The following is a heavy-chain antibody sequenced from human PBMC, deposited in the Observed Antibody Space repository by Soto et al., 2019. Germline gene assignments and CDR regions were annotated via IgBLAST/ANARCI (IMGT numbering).Heavy chain of an antibody. CDR1: GGSIISSTCY. D-gene: IGHD6-19*01. Sequence: QQQLQESGPGLVKPAETLSLTCTVSGGSIISSTCYWGWIRQPPGKGLEWIGSIYYSGSTYYNPSLKRRVTISVDTSKNQFSLRLSSVTAADTAVYYCARHVVRAQWLAPSRADNRFDPWGQGTLVTVSS. J-gene: IGHJ5*02. CDR3: ARHVVRAQWLAPSRADNRFDP. V-gene: IGHV4-39*01. CDR2: IYYSGST.